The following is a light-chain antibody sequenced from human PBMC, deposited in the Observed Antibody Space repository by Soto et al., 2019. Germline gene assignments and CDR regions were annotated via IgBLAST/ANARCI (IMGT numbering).Light chain of an antibody. V-gene: IGKV3-20*01. J-gene: IGKJ1*01. Sequence: ENVLTQSPGTLSLSPGERATLSCRASQSVTSSYLAWYQQKPGQAPRLLISDASSRATGIPDRFSGSGSGTDFTLTISRLEPEDVAVYYCQQYGSSPRTFGHGTKVELK. CDR2: DAS. CDR3: QQYGSSPRT. CDR1: QSVTSSY.